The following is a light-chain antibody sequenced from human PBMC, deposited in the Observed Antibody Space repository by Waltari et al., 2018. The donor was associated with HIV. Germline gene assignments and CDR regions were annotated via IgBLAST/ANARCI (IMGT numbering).Light chain of an antibody. CDR2: ENN. V-gene: IGLV1-51*01. Sequence: QSVLTQPPSVSAAPGQRVTISCSGSFSNVGNNYISWYQQFPGTAPKLLIYENNKRPSGIPDLFSGSKSGSSASLGITGLQTGDEADYYCDTWDSNLSIGVFGGGTKLTVL. J-gene: IGLJ3*02. CDR3: DTWDSNLSIGV. CDR1: FSNVGNNY.